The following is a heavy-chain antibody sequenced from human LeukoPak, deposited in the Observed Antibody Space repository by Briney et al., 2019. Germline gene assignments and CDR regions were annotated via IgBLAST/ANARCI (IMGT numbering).Heavy chain of an antibody. V-gene: IGHV4-59*01. Sequence: KPSETLSLTCTVSGGSISSYYWSWIRQPPGKGLEWIGYIYYSGSTNYNPSLKSRVTISVDTSKNQFSLKLSSVTAADTAVYYCARDGDRRDAFDIWGQGTMVTVSS. J-gene: IGHJ3*02. CDR1: GGSISSYY. CDR2: IYYSGST. CDR3: ARDGDRRDAFDI. D-gene: IGHD2-21*01.